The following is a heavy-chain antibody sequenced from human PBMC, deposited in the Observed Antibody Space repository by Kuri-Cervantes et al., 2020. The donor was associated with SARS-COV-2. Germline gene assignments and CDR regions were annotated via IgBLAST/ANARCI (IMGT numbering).Heavy chain of an antibody. CDR3: AKDRAYDSSGYFRGMDV. Sequence: GESLKISCAASGFTFSSYGMHWVRQAPGKGLEWVAFIRYDGSNKYYADSVKGRFTISRDNSKNTLYLQMNSLRAEDTAVYYCAKDRAYDSSGYFRGMDVWGQGTTVTVSS. CDR2: IRYDGSNK. J-gene: IGHJ6*02. CDR1: GFTFSSYG. D-gene: IGHD3-22*01. V-gene: IGHV3-30*02.